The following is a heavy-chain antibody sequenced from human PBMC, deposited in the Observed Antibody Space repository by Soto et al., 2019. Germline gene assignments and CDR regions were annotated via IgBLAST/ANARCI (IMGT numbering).Heavy chain of an antibody. Sequence: QVQLVQSGAEVKKPGSSVKVSCKASGGTFSSYAISWVRQAPGQGLEWMGGIIPIFGTANYAQKFQGRVTITXXEXTXXAYMELSSLRSEDTAVYYCARKGIDDYGVLSDFDYWGQGTLVTVSS. CDR1: GGTFSSYA. CDR3: ARKGIDDYGVLSDFDY. CDR2: IIPIFGTA. D-gene: IGHD4-17*01. J-gene: IGHJ4*02. V-gene: IGHV1-69*05.